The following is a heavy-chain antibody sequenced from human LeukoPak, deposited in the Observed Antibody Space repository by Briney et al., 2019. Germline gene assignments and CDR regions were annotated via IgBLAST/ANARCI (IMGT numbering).Heavy chain of an antibody. CDR3: VKGNGTTNGVFDY. D-gene: IGHD1-1*01. J-gene: IGHJ4*02. CDR1: GLSFSNYG. CDR2: IWYDGRNK. V-gene: IGHV3-33*06. Sequence: GCSLRLSCSASGLSFSNYGMGWVRPAPRNGLEWGAVIWYDGRNKLYADSVKGRFTIYRDNPTKPLYMKMNSLRAEDTAVYSCVKGNGTTNGVFDYWGQGTLVTVSS.